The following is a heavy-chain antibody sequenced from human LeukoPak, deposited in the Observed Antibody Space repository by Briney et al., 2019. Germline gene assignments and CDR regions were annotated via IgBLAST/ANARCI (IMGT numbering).Heavy chain of an antibody. V-gene: IGHV4-34*01. CDR3: ARGHPRYCSSTSCYGGWFDL. CDR1: GGSFSGYY. CDR2: MNHSGST. J-gene: IGHJ5*02. Sequence: SETLSLTCAVYGGSFSGYYGSWVSQPPGKGREWVGEMNHSGSTNYNPSLKSRVTRSVDTSKNQFSLKLSSVTAADTAVYYCARGHPRYCSSTSCYGGWFDLWGQGTLVTVSS. D-gene: IGHD2-2*01.